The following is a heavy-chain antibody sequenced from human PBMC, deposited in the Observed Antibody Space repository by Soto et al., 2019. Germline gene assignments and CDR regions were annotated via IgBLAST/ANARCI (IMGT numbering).Heavy chain of an antibody. CDR3: ARGPDDSDVPRWDY. D-gene: IGHD4-17*01. J-gene: IGHJ4*02. CDR1: GYNFNQYY. V-gene: IGHV1-46*02. CDR2: INLRGGTT. Sequence: QVQLVQSGAEVRKPGASVRLSCETSGYNFNQYYIRWVRQAPGQGLEWMGIINLRGGTTEYTHKFRGRVTVTGDTSTSTADMQLSSLRSEDTAVYFCARGPDDSDVPRWDYWGQGTLVTVSS.